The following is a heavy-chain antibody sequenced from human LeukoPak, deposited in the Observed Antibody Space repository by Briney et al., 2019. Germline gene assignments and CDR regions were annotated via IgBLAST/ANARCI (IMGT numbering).Heavy chain of an antibody. D-gene: IGHD3-10*01. Sequence: GGSLRLSCAASGFTFNTYAIHWVRQAPGKGLEWVAVISYDGNNKYYVDSVKGRFTIARDNSKNTVFLQMNSLRVEDMAVYYCGREESYYFDYWGQGTLVNVS. CDR1: GFTFNTYA. CDR2: ISYDGNNK. J-gene: IGHJ4*02. V-gene: IGHV3-30-3*01. CDR3: GREESYYFDY.